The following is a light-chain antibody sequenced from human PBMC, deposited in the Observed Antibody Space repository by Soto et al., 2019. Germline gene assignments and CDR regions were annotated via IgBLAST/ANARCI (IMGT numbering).Light chain of an antibody. V-gene: IGKV3-20*01. J-gene: IGKJ1*01. CDR1: QSVGSTH. CDR3: QQYGTSPRT. CDR2: DAS. Sequence: EIVLTQSPGTLSLSPGERATLSCRASQSVGSTHLAWYRQKPGQAPRLLIYDASSRATGIPDRFSGSGSGTDFTLTISRLEPEDFAVYYCQQYGTSPRTFGQGTKVEIK.